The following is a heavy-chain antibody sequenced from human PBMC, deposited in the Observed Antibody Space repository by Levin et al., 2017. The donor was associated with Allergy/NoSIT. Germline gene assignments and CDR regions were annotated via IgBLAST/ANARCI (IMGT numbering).Heavy chain of an antibody. CDR2: ISYDGSDK. D-gene: IGHD1-14*01. CDR1: GFTFSSYA. Sequence: GGSLRLSCAASGFTFSSYAMHWVRQAPGKGLEWVAFISYDGSDKYYADSVKGRFTISRADSKNTLYLQMYSLRAEDTAAYYCAKEGPGRVFDYWGQGTLVAVSS. V-gene: IGHV3-30*18. CDR3: AKEGPGRVFDY. J-gene: IGHJ4*02.